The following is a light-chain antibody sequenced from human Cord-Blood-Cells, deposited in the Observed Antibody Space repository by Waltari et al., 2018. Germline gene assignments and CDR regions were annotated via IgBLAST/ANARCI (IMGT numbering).Light chain of an antibody. Sequence: DIQMTQSPSTLSASVGDRVTITCRASQSISSWLAWYQPKPGKAPKLLIYKASSLESGVPARFSGSGSGTEFTLTISSLQPVDFATYYCQQYNSYPLTFGGGTKVEIK. CDR2: KAS. CDR1: QSISSW. CDR3: QQYNSYPLT. V-gene: IGKV1-5*03. J-gene: IGKJ4*01.